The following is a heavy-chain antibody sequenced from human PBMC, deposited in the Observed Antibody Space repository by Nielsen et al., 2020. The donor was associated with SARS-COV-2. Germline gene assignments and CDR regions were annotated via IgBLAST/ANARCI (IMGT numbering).Heavy chain of an antibody. V-gene: IGHV6-1*01. CDR2: TYYRSKWYN. CDR1: GDSFSSSSAA. J-gene: IGHJ6*03. Sequence: SQTLSLTCAISGDSFSSSSAAWNWLRQSPSRGLEWLGRTYYRSKWYNDYAVSVKSRITINPDTSKNQFSLHLNSVTPEDTAVYYCARARGAYGDYYYYYTDVWGKGTTVTVSS. CDR3: ARARGAYGDYYYYYTDV. D-gene: IGHD4-17*01.